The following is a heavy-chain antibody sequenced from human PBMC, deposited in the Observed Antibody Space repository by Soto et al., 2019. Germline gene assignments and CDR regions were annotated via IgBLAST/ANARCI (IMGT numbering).Heavy chain of an antibody. CDR3: ARQRHAGSGWSGYFDY. J-gene: IGHJ4*02. Sequence: QVQLVESGGGVVQPGRSLRLSCAASGFTFSSYGMHWVRQAPGKGLEWVAVISYDGSNKYYADSVKGRFTISRDNSENTLYLQMNSLRAEDTAVYYCARQRHAGSGWSGYFDYWGQGTLVTVSS. V-gene: IGHV3-30*03. D-gene: IGHD6-19*01. CDR2: ISYDGSNK. CDR1: GFTFSSYG.